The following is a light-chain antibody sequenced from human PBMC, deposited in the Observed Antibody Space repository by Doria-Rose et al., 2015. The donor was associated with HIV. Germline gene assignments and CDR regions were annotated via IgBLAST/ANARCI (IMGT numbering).Light chain of an antibody. CDR1: QSSSSTY. CDR2: DGS. Sequence: IVLTQSPGTLSLSPGERATLSCRASQSSSSTYLAWYQQKPGQAPSLLIYDGSTRATGIPDRFSASGSGTDFTLTINRPEPEDFALYYCHQYGTSWTFGQGTKVEI. V-gene: IGKV3-20*01. CDR3: HQYGTSWT. J-gene: IGKJ1*01.